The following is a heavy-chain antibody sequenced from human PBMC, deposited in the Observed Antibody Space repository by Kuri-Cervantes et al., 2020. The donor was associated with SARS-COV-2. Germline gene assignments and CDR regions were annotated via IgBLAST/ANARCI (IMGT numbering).Heavy chain of an antibody. CDR2: ISGSGGST. CDR1: GFTFSSYA. V-gene: IGHV3-23*01. Sequence: GESLKISCAASGFTFSSYAMSWVRQAPGKGLEWVSAISGSGGSTYYADSVKGRFTISRDNSKNTLYLQMNSLRAEDTAVYYCARAYDFWSGYYPHWGQGTLVTVSS. J-gene: IGHJ4*02. CDR3: ARAYDFWSGYYPH. D-gene: IGHD3-3*01.